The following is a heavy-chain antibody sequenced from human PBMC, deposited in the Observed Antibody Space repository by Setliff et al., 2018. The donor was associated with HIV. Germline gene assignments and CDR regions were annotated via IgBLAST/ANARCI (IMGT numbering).Heavy chain of an antibody. J-gene: IGHJ6*02. V-gene: IGHV4-61*02. Sequence: SETLSLTCTVSGGSISSGKYHWSWIRQPAGKGLEWIGRIHSSGSTTYNPSLKSRVTISVATSKNQFSLKLNSVTTADTAVYYCARSRTSSGYYGVTGYGMDVWGQGTTVTVSS. CDR1: GGSISSGKYH. CDR3: ARSRTSSGYYGVTGYGMDV. D-gene: IGHD3-22*01. CDR2: IHSSGST.